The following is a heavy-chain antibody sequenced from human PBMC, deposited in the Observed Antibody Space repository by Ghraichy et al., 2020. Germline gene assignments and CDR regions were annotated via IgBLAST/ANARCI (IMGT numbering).Heavy chain of an antibody. CDR1: GFSFRSYA. CDR3: ARDLSHHYSCDS. Sequence: GGSLRLSCAASGFSFRSYAMNWVRQAPGKGLEWVAFISYGGSVKYYADSVKGRFTISRDNSKNTVYLQMNSLRAEDTGVFYCARDLSHHYSCDSWGQGTPVTVSS. CDR2: ISYGGSVK. D-gene: IGHD3-16*02. J-gene: IGHJ4*02. V-gene: IGHV3-30*03.